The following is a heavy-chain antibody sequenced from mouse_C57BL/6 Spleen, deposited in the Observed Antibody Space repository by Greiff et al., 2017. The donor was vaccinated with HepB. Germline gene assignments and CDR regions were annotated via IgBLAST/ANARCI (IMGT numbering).Heavy chain of an antibody. CDR3: ARSAAQATGDY. D-gene: IGHD3-2*02. J-gene: IGHJ4*01. Sequence: QVQLKQPGAELVRPGSSVKLSCKASGYTFTSYWMHWVKQRPIQGLEWIGNIDPSDSETHYNQKFKDKATLTVDKSSSTAYMQLSSLTSEDSAVYYCARSAAQATGDYWGQGTSVTVSS. V-gene: IGHV1-52*01. CDR2: IDPSDSET. CDR1: GYTFTSYW.